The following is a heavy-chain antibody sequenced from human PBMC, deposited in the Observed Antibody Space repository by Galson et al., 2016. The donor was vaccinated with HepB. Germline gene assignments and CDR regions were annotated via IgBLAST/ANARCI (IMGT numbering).Heavy chain of an antibody. CDR3: ARDCTGGTCKFAGYDAFDI. CDR1: GGSISSTTNW. CDR2: IYHSGDT. V-gene: IGHV4-4*02. D-gene: IGHD2-8*02. J-gene: IGHJ3*02. Sequence: SETLSLTCTVSGGSISSTTNWWSWVRQSPGQGLEWIGEIYHSGDTNYNPSLTSRATISVDTSRNQFSLSLSSVTAADTAVYYCARDCTGGTCKFAGYDAFDIWGKGTTVTVSS.